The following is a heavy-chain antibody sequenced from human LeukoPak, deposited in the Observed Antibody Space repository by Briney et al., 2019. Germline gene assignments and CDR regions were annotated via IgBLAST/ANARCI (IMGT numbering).Heavy chain of an antibody. V-gene: IGHV1-18*04. J-gene: IGHJ4*02. D-gene: IGHD3-10*01. CDR1: GYTFTSYG. CDR3: ARTPYGSGIYYFDY. Sequence: GASVKVSCKASGYTFTSYGISWVRQAPGHRLEWMGWISAYNGNTNYAQKLQGRVTMTTDTSTSTAYMELRSLRTDDTAVYYCARTPYGSGIYYFDYWGQGTLVTVSS. CDR2: ISAYNGNT.